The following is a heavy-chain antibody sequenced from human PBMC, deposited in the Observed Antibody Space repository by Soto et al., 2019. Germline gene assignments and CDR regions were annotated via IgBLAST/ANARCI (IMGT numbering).Heavy chain of an antibody. CDR3: SKDSCLYYGTSGYYGFFDY. J-gene: IGHJ4*02. Sequence: GGSLRLSCAASGFTFDDYAMHWVRQAPGKGLEWVSTISGSGARTFYADSVKGRFTISSDNSKNTLYLQMSSLRAEDTAIFYCSKDSCLYYGTSGYYGFFDYWSQGTLVIVSS. CDR1: GFTFDDYA. CDR2: ISGSGART. D-gene: IGHD3-22*01. V-gene: IGHV3-23*01.